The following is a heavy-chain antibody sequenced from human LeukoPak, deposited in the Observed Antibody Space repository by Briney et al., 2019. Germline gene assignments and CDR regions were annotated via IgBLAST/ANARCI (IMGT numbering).Heavy chain of an antibody. V-gene: IGHV3-21*01. D-gene: IGHD3-22*01. Sequence: GGSLRLSCAASGFTFSSNSMNWFRQAPGKGLEWVSSISSSSSYIYYADSVKGRFTISRDNAKNSLYLQMNSLRAEDTAVYYCARDDSSGYYQDYWGQGTLVTVSS. CDR2: ISSSSSYI. J-gene: IGHJ4*02. CDR3: ARDDSSGYYQDY. CDR1: GFTFSSNS.